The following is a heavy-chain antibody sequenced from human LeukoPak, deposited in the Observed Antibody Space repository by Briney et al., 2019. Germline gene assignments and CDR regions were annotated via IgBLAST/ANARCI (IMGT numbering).Heavy chain of an antibody. D-gene: IGHD5-12*01. CDR3: ARNENSGWGYFDY. Sequence: GGSLRLSCAASGFTFSTYAMSWVRQAPWKGLEWVSAISGSGGSTYYADSVKGRFTISRDNSKNTLYLQMNSLRAEDTAVYYCARNENSGWGYFDYWGQGTLVTVSS. CDR2: ISGSGGST. CDR1: GFTFSTYA. J-gene: IGHJ4*02. V-gene: IGHV3-23*01.